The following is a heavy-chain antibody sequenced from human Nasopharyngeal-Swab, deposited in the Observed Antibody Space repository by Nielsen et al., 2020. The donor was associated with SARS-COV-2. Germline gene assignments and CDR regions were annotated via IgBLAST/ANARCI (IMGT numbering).Heavy chain of an antibody. CDR2: IYYSGAT. V-gene: IGHV4-39*01. D-gene: IGHD2-15*01. Sequence: WIRQPPGKGLEWIGSIYYSGATYYSPSLKSRLTISVDTSQNQFSLTVSSVTASDTAVYYCVRDNYYHDYMDVWGQGTTVTVSS. CDR3: VRDNYYHDYMDV. J-gene: IGHJ6*03.